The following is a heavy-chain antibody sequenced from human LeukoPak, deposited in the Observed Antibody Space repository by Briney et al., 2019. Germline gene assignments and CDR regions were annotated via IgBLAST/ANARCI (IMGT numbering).Heavy chain of an antibody. CDR2: INPNSGGT. CDR3: ARCYDLWSGYYRWLDP. J-gene: IGHJ5*02. Sequence: VASVKVSCKASGYTFNNYYLHWVRQGPGHGLEWLGIINPNSGGTTYTQRFQGRLTMTRDTSTRTVYMELSSLRSEDTAVYYCARCYDLWSGYYRWLDPWGQGTLVTVSS. CDR1: GYTFNNYY. V-gene: IGHV1-46*02. D-gene: IGHD3-3*01.